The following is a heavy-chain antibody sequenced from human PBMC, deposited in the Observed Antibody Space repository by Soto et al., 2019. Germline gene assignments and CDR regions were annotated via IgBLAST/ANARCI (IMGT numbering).Heavy chain of an antibody. CDR3: EHARGIDP. CDR1: VLTFSNHS. J-gene: IGHJ5*02. D-gene: IGHD3-16*01. Sequence: VLSLRLSRGCSVLTFSNHSMNWFGQAPGKGLEWVANIKADGSEKYYVDSVKGRFTISRDNAKNSLYLQMNSLRAEDTAVYYYEHARGIDP. V-gene: IGHV3-7*05. CDR2: IKADGSEK.